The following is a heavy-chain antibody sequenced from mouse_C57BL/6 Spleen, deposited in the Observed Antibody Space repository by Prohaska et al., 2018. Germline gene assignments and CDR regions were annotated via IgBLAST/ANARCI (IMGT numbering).Heavy chain of an antibody. J-gene: IGHJ2*01. Sequence: EVQLQQSGPELVKPGASVKISCKASGYTFTDYYMNWVKQSHGKSLEWIGDINPNNGGTSYNQKFKGKATLTVDKSSSTAYMELRSLTSEDSAVYYCARNPYSNYYFDYWGQGTTLTVSS. V-gene: IGHV1-26*01. CDR1: GYTFTDYY. CDR2: INPNNGGT. D-gene: IGHD2-5*01. CDR3: ARNPYSNYYFDY.